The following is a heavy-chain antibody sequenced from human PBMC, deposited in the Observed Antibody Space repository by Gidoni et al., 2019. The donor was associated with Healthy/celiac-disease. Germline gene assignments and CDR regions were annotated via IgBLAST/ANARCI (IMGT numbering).Heavy chain of an antibody. CDR2: IRSKANSYAT. CDR3: TRRGSGTFGYYYYYGMDV. D-gene: IGHD3-16*01. J-gene: IGHJ6*02. Sequence: EVQLVESGGGWVQPGVSLNLSCAASGFTFSAPATPWVRPASGKGLERVGRIRSKANSYATAYAASVKGRFTISRDDSKNTAYLQMNSLKTEDTAVYYCTRRGSGTFGYYYYYGMDVWGQGTTVTVSS. V-gene: IGHV3-73*01. CDR1: GFTFSAPA.